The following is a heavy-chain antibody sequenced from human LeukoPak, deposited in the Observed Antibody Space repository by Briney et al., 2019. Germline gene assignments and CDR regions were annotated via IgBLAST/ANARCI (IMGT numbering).Heavy chain of an antibody. J-gene: IGHJ6*02. CDR2: ISYDGSNK. D-gene: IGHD3-9*01. Sequence: GGSLRLSCAASGFTFSSYDMHWVRQAPGKGLEWVALISYDGSNKYFADSVMGRFTISRDNSKNTLYLQMNSLRAEDTAVYYCARDYDILTGYAYYYYGMDVWGQGTTVTVSS. CDR3: ARDYDILTGYAYYYYGMDV. CDR1: GFTFSSYD. V-gene: IGHV3-30*03.